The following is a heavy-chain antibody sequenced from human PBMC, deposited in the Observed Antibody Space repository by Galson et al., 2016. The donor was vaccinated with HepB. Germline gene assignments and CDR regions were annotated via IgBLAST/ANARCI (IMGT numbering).Heavy chain of an antibody. D-gene: IGHD3-16*01. CDR1: GFSFSNSG. CDR2: ITRSGDAT. J-gene: IGHJ4*02. Sequence: LRLSCAASGFSFSNSGMSWVRQAPGGGLEWVSSITRSGDATHYADFVKGRFTISRDNSKNTLYLYMNNLTAGDTAIYYCGKHGGFDYWGQGALVTVSS. V-gene: IGHV3-23*01. CDR3: GKHGGFDY.